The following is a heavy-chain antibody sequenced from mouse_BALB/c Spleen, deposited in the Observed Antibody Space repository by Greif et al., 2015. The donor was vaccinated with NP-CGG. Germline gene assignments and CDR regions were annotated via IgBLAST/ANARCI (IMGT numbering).Heavy chain of an antibody. J-gene: IGHJ2*01. CDR2: IYPGDGDT. CDR1: GYAFSSYR. Sequence: QVQLQQPGAELVRPGSSVKISCKASGYAFSSYRMNWVKQRPGQGLEWIGQIYPGDGDTNYNGKFKGKATLTADKSSSTAYMQLRSLKSEDSAVYFCARSQGYYFDYWGQGTTLTVSS. CDR3: ARSQGYYFDY. V-gene: IGHV1-80*01.